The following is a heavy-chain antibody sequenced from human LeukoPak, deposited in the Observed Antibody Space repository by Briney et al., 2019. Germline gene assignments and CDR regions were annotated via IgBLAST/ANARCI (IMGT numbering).Heavy chain of an antibody. V-gene: IGHV3-49*03. D-gene: IGHD6-13*01. CDR2: IRSKAFGGTA. CDR3: TRIAAGGKYFDY. Sequence: PGGSLRLSCTASGFTFGDYAMSWFRQAPGKGLEWVDFIRSKAFGGTADYAASVQGRFSISRDDSKRIAYLQMNILKTEDTAVYYCTRIAAGGKYFDYWGQGTLVTVSS. J-gene: IGHJ4*02. CDR1: GFTFGDYA.